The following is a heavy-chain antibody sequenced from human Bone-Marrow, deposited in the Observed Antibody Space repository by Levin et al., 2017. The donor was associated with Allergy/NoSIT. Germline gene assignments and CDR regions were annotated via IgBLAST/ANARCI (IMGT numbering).Heavy chain of an antibody. V-gene: IGHV3-66*02. Sequence: GESLKISCAASGVTVSNHYMSWVRQAPGKGLEWVSIIYSGGGTSYADSVRGRFTVSRDSSKNTLYLQMNSLRVEDTAVYYCARDDGSWGQGTLVTVSS. CDR3: ARDDGS. CDR2: IYSGGGT. D-gene: IGHD3-16*01. CDR1: GVTVSNHY. J-gene: IGHJ4*02.